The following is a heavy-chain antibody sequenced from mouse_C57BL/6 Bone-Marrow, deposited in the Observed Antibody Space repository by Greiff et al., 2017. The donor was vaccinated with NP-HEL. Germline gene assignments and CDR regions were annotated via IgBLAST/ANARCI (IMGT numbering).Heavy chain of an antibody. CDR2: FYPVGGGI. D-gene: IGHD2-4*01. V-gene: IGHV1-62-2*01. CDR1: CCTVTEYT. J-gene: IGHJ3*01. Sequence: VQLQQSGAALVKPGVSGKMDCKVFCCTVTEYTRHWVKQRSGQGLEWIGWFYPVGGGIKYNEKFKDKATLTADKYSSTVYMELSRLTSEDSAVYFCARSEEEDDYEGAWFAYWGQGTLVTVSA. CDR3: ARSEEEDDYEGAWFAY.